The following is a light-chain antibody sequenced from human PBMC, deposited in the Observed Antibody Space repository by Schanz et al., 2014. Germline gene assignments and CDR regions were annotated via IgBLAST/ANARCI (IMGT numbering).Light chain of an antibody. J-gene: IGKJ4*01. CDR2: DAS. V-gene: IGKV1-5*01. Sequence: DIQMTQSPSTLSASVGDRVTITCRASQSISNWLAWYQQKLGKAPKVLIYDASILESGVPSRFSGSGSGTEFTLTISSLQPEDFATYYCQQLNSYPPTFGGGTKVEIK. CDR1: QSISNW. CDR3: QQLNSYPPT.